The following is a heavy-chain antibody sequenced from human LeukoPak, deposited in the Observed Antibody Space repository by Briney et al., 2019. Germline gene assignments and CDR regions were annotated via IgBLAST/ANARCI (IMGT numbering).Heavy chain of an antibody. CDR1: GYTFTGYY. V-gene: IGHV1-2*02. D-gene: IGHD3-22*01. J-gene: IGHJ4*02. CDR3: ARAAYYYDGSGYYLGD. Sequence: ASVKVSCKASGYTFTGYYMHWVRQAPGQGLEWMGWINPNSGGTNYAQKFQARVTVTRDTSISTAYMELSRLRSDDTALYYCARAAYYYDGSGYYLGDWGQGTLVTVSS. CDR2: INPNSGGT.